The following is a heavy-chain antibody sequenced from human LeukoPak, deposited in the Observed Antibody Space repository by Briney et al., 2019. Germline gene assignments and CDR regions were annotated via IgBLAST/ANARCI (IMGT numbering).Heavy chain of an antibody. Sequence: PGGSLRLSCAASGFTFSSYAMSWVRQAPGEGLEWVSAISGSGGSTYYADSVKGRFTVSRDNSKNTLYLQMNSLKAEGTAVYYCAKAAVSGSGSYYSAFDYWGQGTLVTVSS. D-gene: IGHD3-10*01. CDR1: GFTFSSYA. V-gene: IGHV3-23*01. J-gene: IGHJ4*02. CDR3: AKAAVSGSGSYYSAFDY. CDR2: ISGSGGST.